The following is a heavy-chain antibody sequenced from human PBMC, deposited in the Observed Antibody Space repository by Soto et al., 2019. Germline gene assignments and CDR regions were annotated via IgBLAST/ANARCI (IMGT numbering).Heavy chain of an antibody. D-gene: IGHD3-16*01. CDR2: IDPSDSYT. CDR1: GYSFTSYW. J-gene: IGHJ6*02. Sequence: LGESLKISCKGSGYSFTSYWISWVRQMPGKGLEWMGRIDPSDSYTNYSPSFQGHVTISADKSISTAYLQWGSLKASDTAMYYCARHGGVSGFNYGMDVWGQGTTVTVSS. CDR3: ARHGGVSGFNYGMDV. V-gene: IGHV5-10-1*01.